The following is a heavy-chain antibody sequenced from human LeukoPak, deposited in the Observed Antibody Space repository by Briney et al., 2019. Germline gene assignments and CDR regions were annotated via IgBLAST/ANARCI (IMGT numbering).Heavy chain of an antibody. CDR3: ARGRYLTTSGGAAAGFLDY. D-gene: IGHD6-13*01. CDR1: GGSFSGYY. Sequence: SETLSLTCAVSGGSFSGYYWNWIRQSPGKGLEWIGEINHSGSTHYNPSLKSRVTISVDTSQKQFSLRLTSVTAADTAVYYCARGRYLTTSGGAAAGFLDYWGQRSLVTVST. CDR2: INHSGST. V-gene: IGHV4-34*01. J-gene: IGHJ4*02.